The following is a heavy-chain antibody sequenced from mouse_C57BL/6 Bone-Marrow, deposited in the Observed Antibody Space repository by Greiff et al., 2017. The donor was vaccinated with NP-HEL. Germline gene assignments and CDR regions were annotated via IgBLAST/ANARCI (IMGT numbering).Heavy chain of an antibody. CDR2: IDPSDSYT. J-gene: IGHJ3*01. CDR3: ARLAWFAY. V-gene: IGHV1-59*01. CDR1: GYTFTSYW. Sequence: VQLQQSGAELVRPGTSVKLSCKASGYTFTSYWMHWVKQRPGQGLEWIGVIDPSDSYTNYNQKFKGKATLTVDTSSSTAYMQLSSLTSEDSAVYYCARLAWFAYWGQGTLVTVSA.